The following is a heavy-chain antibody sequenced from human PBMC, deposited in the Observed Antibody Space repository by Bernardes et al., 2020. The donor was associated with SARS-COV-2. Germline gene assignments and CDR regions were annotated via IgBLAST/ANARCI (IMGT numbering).Heavy chain of an antibody. CDR1: GLTPSSAA. V-gene: IGHV3-33*01. D-gene: IGHD3-10*01. CDR3: ARADSFDTWFFDS. J-gene: IGHJ5*01. Sequence: GGLLRLSCAASGLTPSSAAMHWVRQAPGKGPEWVAAIWYDGSKDYYAGPVKGRFTIPRDTSKNTLYLQMNSLRAENTADYYAARADSFDTWFFDSWGQGTQVTVSS. CDR2: IWYDGSKD.